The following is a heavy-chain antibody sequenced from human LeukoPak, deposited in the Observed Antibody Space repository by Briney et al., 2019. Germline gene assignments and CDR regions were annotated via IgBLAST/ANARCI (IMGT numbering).Heavy chain of an antibody. J-gene: IGHJ4*02. D-gene: IGHD6-6*01. CDR2: IYTSGST. CDR3: ARDPEKPARPFGAFDY. V-gene: IGHV4-4*07. Sequence: SETLSLTCTVSGGSLSSYYWSWIRQPAGKGLEWIGGIYTSGSTNYNPSLKSRVTMSVDTSKNQFCLKLSSVTAADTAVYYCARDPEKPARPFGAFDYWGQGTLVTVSS. CDR1: GGSLSSYY.